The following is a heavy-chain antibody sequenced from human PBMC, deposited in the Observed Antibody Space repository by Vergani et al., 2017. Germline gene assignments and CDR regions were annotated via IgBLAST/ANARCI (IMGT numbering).Heavy chain of an antibody. J-gene: IGHJ2*01. V-gene: IGHV3-15*01. CDR2: IKSKTDGGTT. CDR3: TTGRAEAAAAYWYFDL. CDR1: GFTFSTAW. Sequence: EVQLVESGGGLVKPGGSLRLSCAASGFTFSTAWMSWVRQAPGKGLEWVGRIKSKTDGGTTDYAAPVKGGFTISRDDSKHTLYLQMNSLKTEDTAVYYCTTGRAEAAAAYWYFDLWGRGTLVTVSS. D-gene: IGHD6-13*01.